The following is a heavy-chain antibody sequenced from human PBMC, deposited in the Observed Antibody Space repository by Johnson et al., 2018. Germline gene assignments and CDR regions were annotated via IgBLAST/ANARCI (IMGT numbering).Heavy chain of an antibody. CDR3: AKTYYYDSRDAFDI. CDR1: GFTFSSYA. V-gene: IGHV3-30*18. CDR2: ISYDGSNK. D-gene: IGHD3-22*01. Sequence: QLVESGGGVVQPGRSLRLSCAASGFTFSSYAMSWVRQAPGKGLEWVAVISYDGSNKYYADSVKGRFTISRDNSKNTLYLQMNSLRAEDTAVYYCAKTYYYDSRDAFDIWGQGTMVTGSS. J-gene: IGHJ3*02.